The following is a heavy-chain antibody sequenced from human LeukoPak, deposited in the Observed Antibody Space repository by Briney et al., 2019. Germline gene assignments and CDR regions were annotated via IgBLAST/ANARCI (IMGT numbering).Heavy chain of an antibody. CDR3: ARDSLTGLNVFDY. CDR1: GFTVSRNY. J-gene: IGHJ4*02. D-gene: IGHD3-9*01. Sequence: QSGGSLRLSCAASGFTVSRNYMSWVRQAPGKGLEWVSLIYSGGTTYYADSVKGRFTISRDNSKNTLYLQMNSLRAEDTAVYYCARDSLTGLNVFDYWGQGTLVTVSS. CDR2: IYSGGTT. V-gene: IGHV3-53*01.